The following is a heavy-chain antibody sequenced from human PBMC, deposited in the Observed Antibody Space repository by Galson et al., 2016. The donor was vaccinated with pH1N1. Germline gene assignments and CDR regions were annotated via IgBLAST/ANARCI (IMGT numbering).Heavy chain of an antibody. Sequence: TLSPTCTVSGGSISSSIYYWNWIRQPAGKGLEWIGRMYTSGTTTYNPSLESRVSISVDTSKNQFSLRLSSVTAADTAVYFCARDRVALTGIFDYWGQGALVTVSS. V-gene: IGHV4-61*02. CDR3: ARDRVALTGIFDY. D-gene: IGHD3-10*01. J-gene: IGHJ4*02. CDR1: GGSISSSIYY. CDR2: MYTSGTT.